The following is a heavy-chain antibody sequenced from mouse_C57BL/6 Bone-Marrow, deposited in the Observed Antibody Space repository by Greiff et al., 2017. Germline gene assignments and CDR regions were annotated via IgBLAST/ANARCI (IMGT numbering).Heavy chain of an antibody. CDR3: TRLGLFYWYFDV. V-gene: IGHV14-4*01. CDR2: MDPENGDT. D-gene: IGHD4-1*01. Sequence: EVQLQQSGAELVRPGASVKLSCTASGFNIKDDYMHWVKQRPEQGLEWIGWMDPENGDTEYASKFQGKAPITADTSSNTAYLQLSSLTSEDTAVYYCTRLGLFYWYFDVWGTGTTVTVSS. CDR1: GFNIKDDY. J-gene: IGHJ1*03.